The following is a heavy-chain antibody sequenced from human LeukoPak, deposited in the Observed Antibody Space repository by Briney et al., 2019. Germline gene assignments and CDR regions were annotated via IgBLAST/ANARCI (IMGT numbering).Heavy chain of an antibody. CDR1: GGSISSSNYC. CDR3: AREQYGQLGLEDRYFDY. CDR2: NHYSGST. Sequence: SEALSLTCTVSGGSISSSNYCWGGIHHPRKKGQGWVGSNHYSGSTYYNPSNKRRITISVDTSKNQFSLKLSPVTAADTAVYYCAREQYGQLGLEDRYFDYWGQGTLVTVSS. D-gene: IGHD5-18*01. J-gene: IGHJ4*02. V-gene: IGHV4-39*07.